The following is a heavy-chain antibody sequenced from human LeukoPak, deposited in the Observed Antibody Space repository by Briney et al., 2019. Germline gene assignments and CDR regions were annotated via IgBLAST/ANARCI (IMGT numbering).Heavy chain of an antibody. D-gene: IGHD2-15*01. J-gene: IGHJ4*02. Sequence: SETLSLTCTVSGGSISSGSYYWGWIRQPPGRGLEWIGSIYYSGSTYYNPSLKSRVTIFIDTPKNQFSLKLSSVTAADTAVYYCATHPPKVCTGGSCTDYWGQGTLVTVSS. CDR3: ATHPPKVCTGGSCTDY. V-gene: IGHV4-39*07. CDR2: IYYSGST. CDR1: GGSISSGSYY.